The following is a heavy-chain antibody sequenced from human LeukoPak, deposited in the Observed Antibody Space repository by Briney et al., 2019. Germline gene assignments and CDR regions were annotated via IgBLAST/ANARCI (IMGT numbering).Heavy chain of an antibody. Sequence: QAGGSLRLSCAASGFPFNNYGMHWVRQAPGKGLEWVAFIPYDTNKKYYADSVKGRFTISRDNSKNTVYVQMDSLRAGDTAVYYCARAKRNGFDIWGQGTMVTVSS. CDR2: IPYDTNKK. CDR1: GFPFNNYG. CDR3: ARAKRNGFDI. V-gene: IGHV3-30*19. J-gene: IGHJ3*02.